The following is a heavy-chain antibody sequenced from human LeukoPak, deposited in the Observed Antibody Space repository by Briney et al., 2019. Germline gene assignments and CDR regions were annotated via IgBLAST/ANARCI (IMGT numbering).Heavy chain of an antibody. Sequence: KTSETLSLTCTVSGRSISSSPYYWGWIRQPPGKGLEWIGSIYYTGSTYYNPSLKSRVSISVDVAKNQFSFKLRSVTAADTDVNLYARDKVVPAARVGNWFDPWGQGTLITVSS. CDR2: IYYTGST. CDR3: ARDKVVPAARVGNWFDP. D-gene: IGHD2-2*01. J-gene: IGHJ5*02. CDR1: GRSISSSPYY. V-gene: IGHV4-39*01.